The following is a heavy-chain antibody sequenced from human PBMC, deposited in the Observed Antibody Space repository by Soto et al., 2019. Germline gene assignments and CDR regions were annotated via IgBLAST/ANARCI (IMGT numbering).Heavy chain of an antibody. Sequence: GGSLRLSCAASGFTFSSYGMHWVRQAPGKGLEWVAVISYDGSNKYYADSVKGRFTISRDNSKNTLYLQMNSLRAEDTAVYYCAKPPDSSGFGNYFDYWGQGTLVTVSS. CDR1: GFTFSSYG. CDR2: ISYDGSNK. J-gene: IGHJ4*02. V-gene: IGHV3-30*18. D-gene: IGHD3-22*01. CDR3: AKPPDSSGFGNYFDY.